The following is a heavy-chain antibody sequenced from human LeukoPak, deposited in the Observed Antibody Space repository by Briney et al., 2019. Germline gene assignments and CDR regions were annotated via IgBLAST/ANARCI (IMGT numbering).Heavy chain of an antibody. Sequence: PSETLSLTRTVSGGSISSYYWSWIRQPPGKGLEWIAYMYYSGSTNYNPSLKSRVTISVDTSKNQFSLKLSSVTAADTAVYYCARVLGSYYFDYWGQGTLVTVSS. D-gene: IGHD3-10*01. CDR3: ARVLGSYYFDY. J-gene: IGHJ4*02. V-gene: IGHV4-59*01. CDR2: MYYSGST. CDR1: GGSISSYY.